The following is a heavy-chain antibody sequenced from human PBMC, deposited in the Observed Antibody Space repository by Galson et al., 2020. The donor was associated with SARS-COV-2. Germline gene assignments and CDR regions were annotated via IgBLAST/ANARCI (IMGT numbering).Heavy chain of an antibody. CDR3: ARRGYVGSYYASLPFDY. D-gene: IGHD1-26*01. J-gene: IGHJ4*02. CDR2: IYYSGST. CDR1: GGSISSGGYY. V-gene: IGHV4-31*03. Sequence: ETSETLSLTCTVSGGSISSGGYYWSWIRQHPGKGLEWIGSIYYSGSTYYNPSLKSRVTISVDTSKNQFSLKLSSVTAADTAVYYCARRGYVGSYYASLPFDYWGQGTLVTVSS.